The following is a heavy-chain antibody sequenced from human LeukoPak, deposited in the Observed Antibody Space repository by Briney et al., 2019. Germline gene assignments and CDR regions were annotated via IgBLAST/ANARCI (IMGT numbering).Heavy chain of an antibody. D-gene: IGHD3-10*01. J-gene: IGHJ3*02. CDR2: ISSSSSYI. V-gene: IGHV3-21*01. CDR3: ATPLWFGELLYAFDI. Sequence: PGGSLRLSCAASGFTFSSYSMNWVRQAPGKGLEWVSSISSSSSYIYYADSVKGRFTISRDNAKNSLYLQMNSLRAEDTAVYYCATPLWFGELLYAFDIWGQGTMVTASS. CDR1: GFTFSSYS.